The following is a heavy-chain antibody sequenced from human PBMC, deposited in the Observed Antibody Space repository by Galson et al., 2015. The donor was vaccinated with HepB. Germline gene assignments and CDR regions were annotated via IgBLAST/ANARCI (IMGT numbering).Heavy chain of an antibody. Sequence: ETLSLTCAVYGGSFSGYYWSWIRQPPGKGLEWIGEINHSGSTNYNPSLKSRVTISVDTSKNQFSLKLSSVTAADTAVYYCARFIVVVPAAIVLHHDAFDIWGQGTMVTVSS. V-gene: IGHV4-34*01. J-gene: IGHJ3*02. CDR1: GGSFSGYY. CDR3: ARFIVVVPAAIVLHHDAFDI. D-gene: IGHD2-2*02. CDR2: INHSGST.